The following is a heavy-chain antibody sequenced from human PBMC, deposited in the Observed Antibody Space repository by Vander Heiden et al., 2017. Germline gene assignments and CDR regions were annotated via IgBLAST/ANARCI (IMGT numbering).Heavy chain of an antibody. J-gene: IGHJ3*02. D-gene: IGHD6-13*01. V-gene: IGHV3-7*01. CDR1: GFTLSRFW. Sequence: EVQLVESGGGLVQPWGSLILSCAASGFTLSRFWMSWVRQAPGKGLEWVANIKQDGGEKYYVDSVKGRFTISRDNAKNSLYLQMNSLRAEDTAVYYCARVEAGAFDIWGQGTMVTVSS. CDR3: ARVEAGAFDI. CDR2: IKQDGGEK.